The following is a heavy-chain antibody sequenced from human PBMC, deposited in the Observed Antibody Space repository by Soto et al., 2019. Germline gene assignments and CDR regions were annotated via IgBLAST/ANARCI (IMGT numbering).Heavy chain of an antibody. J-gene: IGHJ5*02. D-gene: IGHD3-10*01. Sequence: QVQLQESGPGLVKPSGTLSLTCAVSGGSISSSNWWSWVRQSPGMGLEWIGEIYHSGSTNYNPSLKSRVTISVDKSKNQFSLNLNSVTAADTAVYYCATTHYYGSGGFWFDPWGQGTLVTVSS. CDR1: GGSISSSNW. V-gene: IGHV4-4*02. CDR2: IYHSGST. CDR3: ATTHYYGSGGFWFDP.